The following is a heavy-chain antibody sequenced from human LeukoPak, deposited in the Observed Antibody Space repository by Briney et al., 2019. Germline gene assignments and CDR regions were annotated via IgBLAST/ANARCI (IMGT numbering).Heavy chain of an antibody. J-gene: IGHJ5*02. V-gene: IGHV3-48*04. CDR3: ARDRCSSTSCYNTPNWFDP. CDR2: ISSSGSTI. CDR1: GFTFSSYA. D-gene: IGHD2-2*02. Sequence: GSLRLSCAASGFTFSSYAMSWIRQAPGKGLEWVSYISSSGSTIYYADSVKGRFTISRDNAKNSVYLQMNSLRSEDTAFYHCARDRCSSTSCYNTPNWFDPWGQGTLVTVSS.